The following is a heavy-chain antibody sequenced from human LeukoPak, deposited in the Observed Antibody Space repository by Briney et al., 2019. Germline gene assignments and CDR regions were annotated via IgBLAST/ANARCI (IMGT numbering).Heavy chain of an antibody. CDR1: GFDVNDNF. V-gene: IGHV3-53*01. CDR3: VRRHDY. J-gene: IGHJ4*02. Sequence: GGSLRLSCVASGFDVNDNFMIWVRQAPGQGLEWISIIYASGGAYHSESVKGRFSAFRDTSKNTIFLQMNNLRADDTAMYYCVRRHDYWGQGTLVSVSS. CDR2: IYASGGA.